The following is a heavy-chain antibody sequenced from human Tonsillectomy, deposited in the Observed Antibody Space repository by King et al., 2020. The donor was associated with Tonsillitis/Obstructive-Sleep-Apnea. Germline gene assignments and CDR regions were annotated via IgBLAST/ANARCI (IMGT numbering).Heavy chain of an antibody. Sequence: VQLVESGGGLVKPGGSLRLSCAASGFTFSNAWMSWVRQAPGKGLEWVGGIKSKTDGGTTDYATPVKGRFTISRDDSKNTLYLQMNSLKTEDTAVYYCSTGALGTWGQGTLVTVSS. D-gene: IGHD1-26*01. V-gene: IGHV3-15*01. J-gene: IGHJ5*02. CDR1: GFTFSNAW. CDR3: STGALGT. CDR2: IKSKTDGGTT.